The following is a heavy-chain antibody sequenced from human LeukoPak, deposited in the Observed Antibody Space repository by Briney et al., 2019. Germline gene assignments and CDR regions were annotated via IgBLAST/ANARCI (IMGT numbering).Heavy chain of an antibody. CDR3: ARRKGYYDTSGYYAFDI. V-gene: IGHV5-51*01. D-gene: IGHD3-22*01. CDR2: FFPGYSDT. Sequence: PGESLKISCNGSGYSFISGYSFTSYWIGWVRQMPRKGLEGMGIFFPGYSDTTYSPSLQSHVTTSADKSISTAYLQWSSLKASDTAMYYCARRKGYYDTSGYYAFDIWGQGTMVTVSS. J-gene: IGHJ3*02. CDR1: GYSFISGYSFTSYW.